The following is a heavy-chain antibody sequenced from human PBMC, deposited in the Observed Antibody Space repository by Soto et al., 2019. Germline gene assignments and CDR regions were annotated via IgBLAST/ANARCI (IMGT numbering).Heavy chain of an antibody. Sequence: ASVKVSCKASGYTFTSYDINWVRQATGQGLEWMGWMNPNSGNTGYAQKFQGRVTMTRNTSISTAYMELSSLRSEDTAVYYCAWYSSSWGETYYYYGMDVWGQGTTVTVSS. CDR2: MNPNSGNT. J-gene: IGHJ6*02. CDR3: AWYSSSWGETYYYYGMDV. V-gene: IGHV1-8*01. D-gene: IGHD6-13*01. CDR1: GYTFTSYD.